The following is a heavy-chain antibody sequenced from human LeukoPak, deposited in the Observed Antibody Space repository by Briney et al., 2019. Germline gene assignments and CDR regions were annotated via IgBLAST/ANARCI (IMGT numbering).Heavy chain of an antibody. CDR1: GFTFSSYW. Sequence: PGGSLRLSCAASGFTFSSYWMTWVRQAPEKGLEWVANIKHDGSEKYYVDSVKGRFTISRDNAKNSLYLQMNSLRAEDTAVYYCVRVQTFSGSYPPHLDYWGQGTLVTVSS. CDR2: IKHDGSEK. J-gene: IGHJ4*02. V-gene: IGHV3-7*01. CDR3: VRVQTFSGSYPPHLDY. D-gene: IGHD1-26*01.